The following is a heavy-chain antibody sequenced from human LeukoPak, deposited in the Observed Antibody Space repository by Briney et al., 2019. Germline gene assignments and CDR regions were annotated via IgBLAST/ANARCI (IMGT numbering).Heavy chain of an antibody. V-gene: IGHV4-34*01. Sequence: PSETLSLTCAVYGGSFSGYYWSWIRQPPGKGLEWIGEINHSGSTNYNPSLKSLVTISVDTSKNQFSLKLSSVTAADTAVYYCARGPIVLMVYATVSWFDPWGQGTLVTVSS. CDR2: INHSGST. J-gene: IGHJ5*02. D-gene: IGHD2-8*01. CDR1: GGSFSGYY. CDR3: ARGPIVLMVYATVSWFDP.